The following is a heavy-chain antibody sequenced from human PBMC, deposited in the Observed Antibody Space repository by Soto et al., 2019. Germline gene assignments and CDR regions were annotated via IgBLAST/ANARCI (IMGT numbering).Heavy chain of an antibody. CDR2: IYSGGST. CDR1: GFTVSSNY. Sequence: EVQLVESGGGLIQHGGSLRLSCAASGFTVSSNYMSWVRQAPGKGLEWVSVIYSGGSTYYADSVKGRFTISRDNSKNTLYLQMNSLRAEDTAVYYCARNYDSTAGGAFDIWDQGTMVTVSS. CDR3: ARNYDSTAGGAFDI. V-gene: IGHV3-53*01. J-gene: IGHJ3*02. D-gene: IGHD3-22*01.